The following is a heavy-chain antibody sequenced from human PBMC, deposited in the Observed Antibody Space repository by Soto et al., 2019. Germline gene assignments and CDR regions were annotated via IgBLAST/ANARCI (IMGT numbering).Heavy chain of an antibody. V-gene: IGHV3-74*01. J-gene: IGHJ4*02. CDR3: IKVLTRGVGVPRFYFDS. Sequence: GGSLRLSCPASGFTFSNDWMHWVRQAPGKGLEWVSRINADGGSTHYADSVRGRFTISRDNAKNTLFLQLNSLRVEDTAIYYCIKVLTRGVGVPRFYFDSWGQGTLVTVSS. D-gene: IGHD3-9*01. CDR2: INADGGST. CDR1: GFTFSNDW.